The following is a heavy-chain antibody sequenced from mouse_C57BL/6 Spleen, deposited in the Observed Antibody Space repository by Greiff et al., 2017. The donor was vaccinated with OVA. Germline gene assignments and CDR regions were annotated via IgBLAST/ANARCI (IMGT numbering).Heavy chain of an antibody. Sequence: DVKLQESGPGLVKPSQSLSLTCSVTGYSITSGYYWNWIRQFPGNKLEWMGYISYDGSNNYNPSLKNRISITRDTSKNQFFLKLNSVTTEDTATYYCAREEGPLDYWGQGTTLTVSS. V-gene: IGHV3-6*01. J-gene: IGHJ2*01. CDR2: ISYDGSN. CDR1: GYSITSGYY. CDR3: AREEGPLDY.